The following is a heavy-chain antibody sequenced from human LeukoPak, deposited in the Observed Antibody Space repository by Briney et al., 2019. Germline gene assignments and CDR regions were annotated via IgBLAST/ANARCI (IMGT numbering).Heavy chain of an antibody. CDR3: ARDLNLFTKTSPEADY. V-gene: IGHV1-2*02. J-gene: IGHJ4*02. Sequence: GASVKVSCKASGYTFTGYYMHWVRQAPGQGLEWMGWINPNSGGTNYAQKFQGRVTMARDTSISTAYMELSRLRSDDTAVYYCARDLNLFTKTSPEADYWGQGTLVTVSS. CDR1: GYTFTGYY. CDR2: INPNSGGT. D-gene: IGHD2-8*01.